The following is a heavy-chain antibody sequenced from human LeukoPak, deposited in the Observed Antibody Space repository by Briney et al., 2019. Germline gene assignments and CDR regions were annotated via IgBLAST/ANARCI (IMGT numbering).Heavy chain of an antibody. CDR1: GYTFTSYG. D-gene: IGHD3-22*01. J-gene: IGHJ4*01. Sequence: ASVKVSCKASGYTFTSYGISWVRQAPGQGLEWMGWISAYNGNTNYAQKLQGRVTMTTDTSTSTAYMELRSLRSGDTAVYYCARVDYYDSSGYLPFPDWGHGTLVTVSS. V-gene: IGHV1-18*01. CDR2: ISAYNGNT. CDR3: ARVDYYDSSGYLPFPD.